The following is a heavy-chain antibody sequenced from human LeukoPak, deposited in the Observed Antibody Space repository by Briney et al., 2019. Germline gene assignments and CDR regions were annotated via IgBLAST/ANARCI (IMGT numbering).Heavy chain of an antibody. D-gene: IGHD5-18*01. Sequence: GGSLRLSCAASGFSFSSHGMHWVRQAPGKGREWVALIWYDGSKKNYADSVKGRFTISRDDSKSTLYLQINSLRAEDTAVYYCAKDLSYGYNWFDPWGQGTLVTVSS. V-gene: IGHV3-33*06. CDR3: AKDLSYGYNWFDP. J-gene: IGHJ5*02. CDR1: GFSFSSHG. CDR2: IWYDGSKK.